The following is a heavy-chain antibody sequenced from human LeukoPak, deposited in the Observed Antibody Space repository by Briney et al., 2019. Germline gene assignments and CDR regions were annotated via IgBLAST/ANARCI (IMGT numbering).Heavy chain of an antibody. CDR3: ARDENWSPFY. J-gene: IGHJ4*02. CDR2: VASDGSFK. V-gene: IGHV3-30*03. D-gene: IGHD1-1*01. Sequence: PGGSLRLSCAATGFTFSSHWMSWVRQAPGKGLEWVAHVASDGSFKWYSDSVKGRFTISRDDSENTLFLQMSSLRVEDTGTYYCARDENWSPFYWGQGTLVTVSS. CDR1: GFTFSSHW.